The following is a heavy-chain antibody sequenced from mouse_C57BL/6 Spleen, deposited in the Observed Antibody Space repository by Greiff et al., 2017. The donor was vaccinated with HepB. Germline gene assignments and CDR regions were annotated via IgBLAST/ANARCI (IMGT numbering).Heavy chain of an antibody. CDR1: GYTFTSYW. CDR2: IYPGSGST. V-gene: IGHV1-55*01. CDR3: ARGGGSYSNTRDYFDY. Sequence: QVQLQQPGAELVKPGASVKMSCKASGYTFTSYWITWVKQRPGQGLEWIGDIYPGSGSTNYNEKFKSKATLTVDTSSSTAYMQLSSLTSEDSAVYYCARGGGSYSNTRDYFDYWGQGTTLTVSS. J-gene: IGHJ2*01. D-gene: IGHD2-5*01.